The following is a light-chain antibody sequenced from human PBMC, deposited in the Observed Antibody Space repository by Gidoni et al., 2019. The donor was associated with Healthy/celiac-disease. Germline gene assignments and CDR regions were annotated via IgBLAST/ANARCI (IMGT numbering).Light chain of an antibody. CDR1: SSHIGSNT. Sequence: QPALTQPLSASGTPGQRVTISCSGSSSHIGSNTVNWYQQLPGTAPNLLIYSNNQRPSGVPDRFSGSKSGTSASLAISGLQSEDEADYYCAAWDDSLNEGVFGGGTKLTVL. CDR3: AAWDDSLNEGV. V-gene: IGLV1-44*01. CDR2: SNN. J-gene: IGLJ3*02.